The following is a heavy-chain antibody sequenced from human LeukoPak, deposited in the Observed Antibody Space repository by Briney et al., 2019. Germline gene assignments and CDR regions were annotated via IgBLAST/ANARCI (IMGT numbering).Heavy chain of an antibody. CDR3: ARAGSTVVTRASDI. Sequence: SVKVSCKASGGTFSSYAISWVRQAPGQGLEWMGRIIPILGIANYAQKFQGRVTITTDESTSTAYMELSSLRSEDTAVYYCARAGSTVVTRASDIWGQGTMVTVSS. CDR2: IIPILGIA. J-gene: IGHJ3*02. D-gene: IGHD4-23*01. V-gene: IGHV1-69*04. CDR1: GGTFSSYA.